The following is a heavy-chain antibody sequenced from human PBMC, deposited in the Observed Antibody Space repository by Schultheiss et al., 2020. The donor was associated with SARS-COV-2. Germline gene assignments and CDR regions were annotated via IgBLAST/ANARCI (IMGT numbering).Heavy chain of an antibody. CDR1: GFTFSSYA. CDR2: IKSKTDGGTT. Sequence: GGSLRLSCAASGFTFSSYAMSWVRQAPGKGLEWVGRIKSKTDGGTTDYAAPVKGRFTISRDDSKNTLYLQMNSLKTEDTAVYYCTTEYYDFWSGYSAYFDYWGQGTLVTVSS. CDR3: TTEYYDFWSGYSAYFDY. J-gene: IGHJ4*02. V-gene: IGHV3-15*01. D-gene: IGHD3-3*01.